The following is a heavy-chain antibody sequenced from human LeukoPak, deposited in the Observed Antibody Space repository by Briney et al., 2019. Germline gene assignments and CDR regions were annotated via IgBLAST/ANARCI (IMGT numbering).Heavy chain of an antibody. J-gene: IGHJ3*02. CDR2: ISYEGSNK. Sequence: PGMSLRLSCAASGFTFSSYGMHWVRQAPGKGLEWGAVISYEGSNKYYADSVKGRFTISRDNSKNTLYLKMNSLRAEDTAVYYCAKASGDYDSSGYGAFDIWGQGTMVTVSS. D-gene: IGHD3-22*01. CDR1: GFTFSSYG. CDR3: AKASGDYDSSGYGAFDI. V-gene: IGHV3-30*18.